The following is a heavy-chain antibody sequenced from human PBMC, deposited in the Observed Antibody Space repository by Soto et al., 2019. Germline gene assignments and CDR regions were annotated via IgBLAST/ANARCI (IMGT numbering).Heavy chain of an antibody. J-gene: IGHJ4*02. V-gene: IGHV3-33*01. CDR2: IWYDGSNK. CDR3: ARDSSGWYYFDY. Sequence: GGSLRLSCAASGFTFSSYGMHWVRQAPGKGLEWVVVIWYDGSNKYYADSVKGRFTISRDNSKNTLYLQMNSLRAEDTAVYYCARDSSGWYYFDYWGQGTLVTVSS. D-gene: IGHD6-19*01. CDR1: GFTFSSYG.